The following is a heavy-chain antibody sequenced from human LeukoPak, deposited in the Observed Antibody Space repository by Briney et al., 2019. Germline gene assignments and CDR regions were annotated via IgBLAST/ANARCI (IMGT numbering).Heavy chain of an antibody. CDR1: GYTFTGYY. CDR2: INPNSGGT. J-gene: IGHJ4*02. CDR3: ARDQGTSSSPTPYY. D-gene: IGHD6-13*01. Sequence: GASVKVSCKASGYTFTGYYLHWVRQAPGQGLEWMGWINPNSGGTNYAQKFQGRVTMTRDTSISTAYMELSRLRSDDTAVYYCARDQGTSSSPTPYYWSERSLVTVSS. V-gene: IGHV1-2*02.